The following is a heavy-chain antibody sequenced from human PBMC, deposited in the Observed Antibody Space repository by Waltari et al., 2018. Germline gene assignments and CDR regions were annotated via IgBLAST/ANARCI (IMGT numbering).Heavy chain of an antibody. Sequence: EVQLVEYGGGLVQPGGSLKLSCAASGFTFSGSAMQWVRQASGKGLGWGGRIRSKANSYATAYAASVNGRFTISRDDSKNTAYLQMTSLKTEDTAVYYCTRHEDFWSGYSPYWGQGTLVTVSS. V-gene: IGHV3-73*02. J-gene: IGHJ4*02. CDR3: TRHEDFWSGYSPY. CDR1: GFTFSGSA. D-gene: IGHD3-3*01. CDR2: IRSKANSYAT.